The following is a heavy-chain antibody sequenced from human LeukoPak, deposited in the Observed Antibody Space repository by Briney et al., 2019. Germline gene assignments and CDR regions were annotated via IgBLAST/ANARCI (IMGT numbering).Heavy chain of an antibody. J-gene: IGHJ4*02. V-gene: IGHV3-15*01. Sequence: PGGSLRLSCAASGFTFSNAWMSWVRQAPGKGLEWVGRIKSKTDGGTTDYAAPVKGRFTISRDDSKNTLYLQMNSLRAEDTAVYYCAKGPITIFGVVINYYFDYWGQGTLVTVSS. CDR3: AKGPITIFGVVINYYFDY. D-gene: IGHD3-3*01. CDR2: IKSKTDGGTT. CDR1: GFTFSNAW.